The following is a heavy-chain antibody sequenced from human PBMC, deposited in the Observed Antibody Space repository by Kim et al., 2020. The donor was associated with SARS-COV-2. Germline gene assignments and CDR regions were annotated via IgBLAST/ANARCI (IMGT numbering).Heavy chain of an antibody. CDR2: ISSSSSYT. Sequence: GGSLRLSCAASGFTFSDYYMSWIRQAPGKGLEWVSYISSSSSYTNYADSVKGRFTISRDNAKNSLYLQMNSLRAEDTAVYYCARFPAYSSGWYWFDYWGQGTLVTVSS. CDR1: GFTFSDYY. D-gene: IGHD6-19*01. CDR3: ARFPAYSSGWYWFDY. J-gene: IGHJ4*02. V-gene: IGHV3-11*06.